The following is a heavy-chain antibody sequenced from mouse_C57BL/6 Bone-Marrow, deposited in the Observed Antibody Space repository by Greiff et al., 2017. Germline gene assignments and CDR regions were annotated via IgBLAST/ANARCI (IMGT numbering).Heavy chain of an antibody. J-gene: IGHJ2*01. V-gene: IGHV5-4*01. CDR1: GFTFSSYA. Sequence: EVKLVESGGGLVKPGGSLKLSCAASGFTFSSYAMSWVRQTPEKRLEWVATISDGGSYTYYPDNVKGRFTISRDNAKNNLYLHMSHLKSEDTAMYYCERERGKVRLKYFDNWCRGTTLTVTS. D-gene: IGHD3-2*02. CDR2: ISDGGSYT. CDR3: ERERGKVRLKYFDN.